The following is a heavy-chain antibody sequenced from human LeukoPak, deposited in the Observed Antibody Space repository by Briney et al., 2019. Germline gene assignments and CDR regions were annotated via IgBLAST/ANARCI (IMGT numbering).Heavy chain of an antibody. V-gene: IGHV4-59*12. CDR2: ISHSGST. CDR1: GDSINTYS. J-gene: IGHJ3*01. CDR3: AKEDWWNDGGFDV. Sequence: SETLSLTCTVSGDSINTYSWSWIRQPPGKGLEWIGYISHSGSTNHNPSLKSRVTLAVDTSKNELSLKLSSVTAADTAVYYCAKEDWWNDGGFDVWGPGTMVTVSS. D-gene: IGHD1-1*01.